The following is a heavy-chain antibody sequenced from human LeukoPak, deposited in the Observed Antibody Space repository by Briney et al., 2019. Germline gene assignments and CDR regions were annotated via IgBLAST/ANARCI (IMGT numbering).Heavy chain of an antibody. CDR2: INPSGGST. Sequence: GASVKVSCKASGYTFTSYYMHWVRQAPGQGLEWMGIINPSGGSTSYAQKFQGRVTMTRDTSTSTVYMELSSLRSEDTAVYYCARDQAGYYDFWRGYYPNYYYYGMDVWGQGTTVTVSS. CDR3: ARDQAGYYDFWRGYYPNYYYYGMDV. V-gene: IGHV1-46*01. D-gene: IGHD3-3*01. J-gene: IGHJ6*02. CDR1: GYTFTSYY.